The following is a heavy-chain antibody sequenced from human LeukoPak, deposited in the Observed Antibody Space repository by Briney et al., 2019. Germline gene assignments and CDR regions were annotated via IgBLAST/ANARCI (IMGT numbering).Heavy chain of an antibody. V-gene: IGHV4-59*01. CDR1: GGSISSYY. Sequence: SETLSLTCTVSGGSISSYYWSWIRQPPGKGLEWIGYIYYSGSTNYNSSLKSRVTISVDTSKNQFSLKLSSVTAADTAVYYCAREKIRAAAGTFHYYYYMDVWGKGTTVTVSS. CDR3: AREKIRAAAGTFHYYYYMDV. D-gene: IGHD6-13*01. CDR2: IYYSGST. J-gene: IGHJ6*03.